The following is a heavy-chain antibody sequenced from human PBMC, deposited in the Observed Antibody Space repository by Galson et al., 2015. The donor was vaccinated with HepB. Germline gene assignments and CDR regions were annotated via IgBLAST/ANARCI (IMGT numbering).Heavy chain of an antibody. Sequence: SLRLSCAASGFTFSSYAMSWVRQAPGKGLEWVSAISGSGGSTYYADSVKGRFTISRDNSKNTLYLQMNSLRAEDTAVYYCAKVNRGRHTAMTFDYWGQGTLVTVSS. D-gene: IGHD5-18*01. V-gene: IGHV3-23*01. J-gene: IGHJ4*02. CDR3: AKVNRGRHTAMTFDY. CDR1: GFTFSSYA. CDR2: ISGSGGST.